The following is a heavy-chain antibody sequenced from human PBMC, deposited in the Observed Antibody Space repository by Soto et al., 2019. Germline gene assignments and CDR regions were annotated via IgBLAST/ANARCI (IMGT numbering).Heavy chain of an antibody. D-gene: IGHD7-27*01. V-gene: IGHV4-34*01. CDR2: INHSGST. CDR1: GGSFSGYY. Sequence: SETLSLTCAVYGGSFSGYYWSWIRQPPGKGLEWIGEINHSGSTNYNPSLKSRVTISVDTSKNQFSPQLRSVTAADTAVYYCARGPSGDKVDYWGQGTLVTVSS. J-gene: IGHJ4*02. CDR3: ARGPSGDKVDY.